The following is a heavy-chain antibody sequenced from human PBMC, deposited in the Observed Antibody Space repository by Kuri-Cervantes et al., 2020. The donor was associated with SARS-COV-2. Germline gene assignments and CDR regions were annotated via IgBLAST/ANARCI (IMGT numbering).Heavy chain of an antibody. Sequence: GESLKISCAASGFTVSSNYMSWVRQAPGKGLEWVSVIYSGGSTYYADSVKGRFTISRDNSKNTLYLQMNSLRAEDTAVYYCARAIVYYYYYGMDVWGQGTTVTVSS. CDR3: ARAIVYYYYYGMDV. J-gene: IGHJ6*02. V-gene: IGHV3-53*01. D-gene: IGHD2/OR15-2a*01. CDR2: IYSGGST. CDR1: GFTVSSNY.